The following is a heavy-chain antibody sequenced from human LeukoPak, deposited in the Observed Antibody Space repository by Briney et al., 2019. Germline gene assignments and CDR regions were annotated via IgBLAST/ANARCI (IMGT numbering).Heavy chain of an antibody. V-gene: IGHV3-30-3*01. J-gene: IGHJ2*01. CDR1: GFTFSSYA. CDR3: ARDYYDSSGLNWYFDL. Sequence: GGSLRLSCAASGFTFSSYAMHWVRQAPGKGLEWVAVISYDGSNKYYADSVKGRFTISRDNSKNTLYLQMNSLRAEDTAVYYCARDYYDSSGLNWYFDLWGRGTLVTVSS. CDR2: ISYDGSNK. D-gene: IGHD3-22*01.